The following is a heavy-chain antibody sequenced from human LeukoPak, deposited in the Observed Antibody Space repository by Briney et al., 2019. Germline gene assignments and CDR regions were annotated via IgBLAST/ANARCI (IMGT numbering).Heavy chain of an antibody. CDR1: GYTFTSYD. J-gene: IGHJ4*02. CDR2: MNPNSGNT. Sequence: ASVKVSCKASGYTFTSYDINWVRQATGQGLEWTGGMNPNSGNTDYAQKFQGRVTMTRNTSISTAYMELSSLRSEDTAVYYCARDGRDGYNWRGFGNWGQGTLVTVSS. V-gene: IGHV1-8*01. CDR3: ARDGRDGYNWRGFGN. D-gene: IGHD5-24*01.